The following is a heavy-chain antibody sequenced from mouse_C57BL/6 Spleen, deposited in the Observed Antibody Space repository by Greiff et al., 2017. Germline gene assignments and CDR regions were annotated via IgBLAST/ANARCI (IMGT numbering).Heavy chain of an antibody. Sequence: EVQLQQSGPELVKPGASVKIPCKASGYTFTDYNMDWVKQSHGKSLEWIGDINPNNGGTISNQKFKGKATLTVDTSSSTAYMELRSLTTEDTAVYYGARSFYDGYSAWFAYWGQGTLVTVSA. CDR3: ARSFYDGYSAWFAY. V-gene: IGHV1-18*01. CDR1: GYTFTDYN. J-gene: IGHJ3*01. D-gene: IGHD2-3*01. CDR2: INPNNGGT.